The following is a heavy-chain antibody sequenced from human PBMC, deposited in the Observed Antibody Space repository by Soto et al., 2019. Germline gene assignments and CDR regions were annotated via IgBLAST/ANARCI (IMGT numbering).Heavy chain of an antibody. CDR3: ARHRYNSGPTDNDMDV. Sequence: PGESLKISCKGPGYDFATYWIGWVRQMPGEGLEWMGIIYPGDSDTKYSPSFQGQVTISVDKSISTAYLQWSSLTASDAAMYYCARHRYNSGPTDNDMDVWGQGTTVTVSS. CDR1: GYDFATYW. V-gene: IGHV5-51*01. D-gene: IGHD6-19*01. CDR2: IYPGDSDT. J-gene: IGHJ6*02.